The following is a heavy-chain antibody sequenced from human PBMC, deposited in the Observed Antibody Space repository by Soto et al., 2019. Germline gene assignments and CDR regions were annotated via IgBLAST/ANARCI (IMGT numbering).Heavy chain of an antibody. D-gene: IGHD3-10*01. V-gene: IGHV1-69*06. CDR1: GGTFSSYA. CDR3: AREGSESYYYYYGMDV. J-gene: IGHJ6*02. CDR2: IIPIFGTA. Sequence: ASVKVSCKASGGTFSSYAISWVRQAPGQGLEWMGGIIPIFGTANYAQKFQGRVTITADKSTSTAYMELSSLRSEDTAVYYCAREGSESYYYYYGMDVWGQGTTVTVSS.